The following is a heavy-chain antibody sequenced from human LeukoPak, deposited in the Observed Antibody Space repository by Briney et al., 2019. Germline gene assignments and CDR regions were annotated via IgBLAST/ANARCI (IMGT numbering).Heavy chain of an antibody. CDR2: INSDGSWT. CDR1: GNYW. D-gene: IGHD2/OR15-2a*01. J-gene: IGHJ4*02. Sequence: GGSLRLSCAASGNYWMHWVRQAPGKGLVWVSHINSDGSWTSYADSVKGRFTISKGNAKNTVYLQMNNLRAEDTAVYYCVSFYEAYWGRGTLVTVSS. V-gene: IGHV3-74*01. CDR3: VSFYEAY.